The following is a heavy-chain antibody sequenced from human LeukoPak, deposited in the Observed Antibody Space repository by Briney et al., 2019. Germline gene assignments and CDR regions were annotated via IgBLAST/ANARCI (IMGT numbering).Heavy chain of an antibody. D-gene: IGHD4-23*01. CDR3: ARGRRLYGDYADY. CDR1: GFTFSSYA. J-gene: IGHJ4*02. Sequence: GGALRVSCAASGFTFSSYAMHWVRQAPGKGLEYVSAISSNGGSTYYANSVKGRFTISRDNSKNTLYLQMGSLRAEDMAVYYCARGRRLYGDYADYWGQGTLVTVSS. CDR2: ISSNGGST. V-gene: IGHV3-64*01.